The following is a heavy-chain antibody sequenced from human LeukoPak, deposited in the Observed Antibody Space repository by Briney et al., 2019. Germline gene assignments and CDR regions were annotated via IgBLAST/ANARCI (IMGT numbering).Heavy chain of an antibody. CDR1: GYTFTGYY. D-gene: IGHD6-19*01. CDR3: ARAFTSLEWLAHQDYYFDY. Sequence: GASVKVSCKASGYTFTGYYMHWVRQAPGQGLEWMGWINPNSGGTNYAQKFQGRVTMTRDTSISTACMELSRLRSDDTAVYYCARAFTSLEWLAHQDYYFDYWGQGTLVTVSS. CDR2: INPNSGGT. V-gene: IGHV1-2*02. J-gene: IGHJ4*02.